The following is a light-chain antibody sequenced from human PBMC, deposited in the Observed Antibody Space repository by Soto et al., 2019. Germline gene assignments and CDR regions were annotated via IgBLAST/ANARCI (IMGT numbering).Light chain of an antibody. Sequence: DIQMTQSPSTLSASVGDIVTITCRASQSISSWLAWYQQKPGKAPKLLIYDASSLESGVPSRFSGSGSGTEFTLTISSLQPDDFATYYCQQYNSYSYTFGQGTKLEIQ. V-gene: IGKV1-5*01. CDR3: QQYNSYSYT. CDR1: QSISSW. J-gene: IGKJ2*01. CDR2: DAS.